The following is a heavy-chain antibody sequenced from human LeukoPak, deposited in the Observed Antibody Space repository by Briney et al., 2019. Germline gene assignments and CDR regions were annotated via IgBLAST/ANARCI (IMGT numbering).Heavy chain of an antibody. CDR3: AQQVGYCSSGSCYFAY. J-gene: IGHJ4*02. CDR1: GFSFNTYA. V-gene: IGHV3-23*01. CDR2: ISNTSGST. D-gene: IGHD2-15*01. Sequence: GGSLRLSCAASGFSFNTYAMSWVRQAPGKGLEWVSAISNTSGSTYYADSVKGRFTISRDKSKNTLSLQMNSLRAEDTAVYYCAQQVGYCSSGSCYFAYWGQGTLVTVSS.